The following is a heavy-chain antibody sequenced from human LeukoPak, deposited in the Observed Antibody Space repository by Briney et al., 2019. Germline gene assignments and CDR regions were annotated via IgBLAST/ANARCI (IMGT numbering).Heavy chain of an antibody. J-gene: IGHJ6*03. Sequence: PSETLSLTCAVYGGTFSGYYWSWIRQPPGKGLEWIGEINHSGSTNYNPSLKSRVTISVDTSKNQFSLKLSSVTAADTAVYYCARGRRPDCSSTSCYYYYYMDVWGKGTTATVSS. CDR3: ARGRRPDCSSTSCYYYYYMDV. V-gene: IGHV4-34*01. CDR2: INHSGST. D-gene: IGHD2-2*01. CDR1: GGTFSGYY.